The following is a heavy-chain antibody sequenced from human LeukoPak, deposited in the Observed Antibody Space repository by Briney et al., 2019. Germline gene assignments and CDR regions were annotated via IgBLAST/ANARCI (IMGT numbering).Heavy chain of an antibody. CDR3: ARSRRYVGDLHFDP. D-gene: IGHD2-21*02. CDR2: IYYSGST. J-gene: IGHJ5*02. Sequence: PSETLSLTCTVSGGSMSSHYWSRIQQPPGKGLEWIGYIYYSGSTNYNPSLKSRVTISVDTSKNQFSLKLSSVTAADTAVYYCARSRRYVGDLHFDPWGQGTLVTVSS. V-gene: IGHV4-59*11. CDR1: GGSMSSHY.